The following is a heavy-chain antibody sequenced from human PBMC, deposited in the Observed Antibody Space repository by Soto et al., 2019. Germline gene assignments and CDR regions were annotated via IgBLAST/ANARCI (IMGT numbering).Heavy chain of an antibody. D-gene: IGHD5-12*01. Sequence: GGSLRLSCSASGFTFSSYCMHWVRQAPGKGLEWVAVIWYDGSNKYYADSVKGRFTISRDNCKNTLYLQMNSLGAEDTAVYYCARDQVANYNWYLDLWGRGTLVTAAS. CDR3: ARDQVANYNWYLDL. CDR1: GFTFSSYC. J-gene: IGHJ2*01. V-gene: IGHV3-33*03. CDR2: IWYDGSNK.